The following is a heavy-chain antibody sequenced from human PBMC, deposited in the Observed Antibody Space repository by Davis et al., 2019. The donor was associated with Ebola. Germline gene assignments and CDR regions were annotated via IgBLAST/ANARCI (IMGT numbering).Heavy chain of an antibody. D-gene: IGHD3-10*01. CDR2: INHSGST. CDR3: ARARITMVQGVIAKPQNYYYYGMDV. J-gene: IGHJ6*02. CDR1: GGSFSGYY. V-gene: IGHV4-34*01. Sequence: MPSETLSLTCAVYGGSFSGYYWSWIRQPPGKGLEWIGEINHSGSTNYNPSLKSRVTISVDTSKNQFSLKLSSVTAADTAVYYCARARITMVQGVIAKPQNYYYYGMDVWGQGTTVTVSS.